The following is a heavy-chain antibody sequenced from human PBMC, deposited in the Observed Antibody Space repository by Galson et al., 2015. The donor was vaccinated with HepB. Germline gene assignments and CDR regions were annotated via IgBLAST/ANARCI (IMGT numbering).Heavy chain of an antibody. D-gene: IGHD4-17*01. CDR1: GFTVSSYA. CDR3: AKSPKYADYPYFDN. J-gene: IGHJ4*02. Sequence: SLRLSCAASGFTVSSYAMSWVRQGPGEGLEWVSIISGSRETTFYADFVKGRFTISRDNSKNTLYLQMNSLTAEDTAIYYCAKSPKYADYPYFDNWGQGTLVTVSS. CDR2: ISGSRETT. V-gene: IGHV3-23*01.